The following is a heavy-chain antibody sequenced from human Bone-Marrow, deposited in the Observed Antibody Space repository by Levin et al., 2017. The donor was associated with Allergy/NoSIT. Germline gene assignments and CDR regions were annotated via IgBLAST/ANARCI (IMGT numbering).Heavy chain of an antibody. V-gene: IGHV1-18*01. Sequence: GESLKISCKASGYTFTSFGINWVRQAPGQGLEWMGWISAHNGNTNFAQKFQGRVTMTPDTSTSTAYMELRSLRSDDTAVYYCAAFITLVRGVPKSYFDYWGQGTLVTVSS. CDR2: ISAHNGNT. J-gene: IGHJ4*02. CDR3: AAFITLVRGVPKSYFDY. CDR1: GYTFTSFG. D-gene: IGHD3-10*01.